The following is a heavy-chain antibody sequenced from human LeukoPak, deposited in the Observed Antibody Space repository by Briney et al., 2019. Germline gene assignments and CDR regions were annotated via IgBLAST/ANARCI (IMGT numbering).Heavy chain of an antibody. CDR1: GGSISSYY. V-gene: IGHV3-15*01. CDR2: IKSKTDGGTT. CDR3: AKDHTGLLWFGGMDV. J-gene: IGHJ6*03. D-gene: IGHD3-10*01. Sequence: ETLSLTCTVSGGSISSYYWSWIRQPPGKGLEWVGRIKSKTDGGTTDYAAPVKGRFTISRDDSKNTLYLQMNSLKTEDTAVYYCAKDHTGLLWFGGMDVWGKGTTVTVSS.